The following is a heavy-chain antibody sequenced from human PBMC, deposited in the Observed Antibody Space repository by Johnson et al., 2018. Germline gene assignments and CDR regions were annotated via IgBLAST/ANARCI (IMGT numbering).Heavy chain of an antibody. CDR2: ISYHGTTK. Sequence: QVQLVESGGGVVQPGRSLRLSCAASGFTFSSYAMHWVRQAPGKGLEWVAVISYHGTTKYYADSVKGRFTISRDNSKNTLYLQMNNLRAEDTDVYYCARRSSGYKDAFDIWGQGTMVTVSS. CDR1: GFTFSSYA. D-gene: IGHD3-22*01. J-gene: IGHJ3*02. V-gene: IGHV3-30-3*01. CDR3: ARRSSGYKDAFDI.